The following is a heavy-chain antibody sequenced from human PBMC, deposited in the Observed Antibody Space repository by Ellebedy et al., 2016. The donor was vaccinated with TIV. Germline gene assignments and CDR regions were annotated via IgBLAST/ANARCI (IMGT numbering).Heavy chain of an antibody. D-gene: IGHD1-1*01. J-gene: IGHJ4*02. Sequence: GESLKISCAVSGFTFSDHYMDWVRLAPGKGPEWVGRSRNKANSYTTDYAASVKGRFTISRDDSKNSLYLQMNSLKTEDTAIYYCARDTTSDYWGQGALVTVSS. CDR2: SRNKANSYTT. V-gene: IGHV3-72*01. CDR1: GFTFSDHY. CDR3: ARDTTSDY.